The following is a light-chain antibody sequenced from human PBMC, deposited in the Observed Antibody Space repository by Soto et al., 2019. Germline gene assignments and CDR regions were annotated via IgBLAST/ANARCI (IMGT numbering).Light chain of an antibody. CDR1: QSVTTSY. CDR2: GAS. V-gene: IGKV3-20*01. Sequence: EIVLTQSPGTLSLSPGERATLSCRASQSVTTSYLAWYQQKPGQAPGLLIYGASSRATGIPDRFSDSGSGTDFTLTISRLEPEDFAVYYCQQYGSSPPYTFGQGTKLEIK. J-gene: IGKJ2*01. CDR3: QQYGSSPPYT.